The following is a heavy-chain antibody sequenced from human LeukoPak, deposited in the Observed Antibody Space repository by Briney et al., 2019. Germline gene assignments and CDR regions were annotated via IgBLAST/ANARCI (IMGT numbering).Heavy chain of an antibody. J-gene: IGHJ6*02. CDR1: GFPFSEYD. CDR3: TKARSWHYGVDV. CDR2: IGTAGDT. Sequence: GGSLRLSCAASGFPFSEYDMLWVRQTTGKGLVWVSAIGTAGDTYFFGSVKGRVHISRENAKNSSYLQMNSRRDGDTAVYYCTKARSWHYGVDVWGQGTTVTVSS. D-gene: IGHD3-10*01. V-gene: IGHV3-13*01.